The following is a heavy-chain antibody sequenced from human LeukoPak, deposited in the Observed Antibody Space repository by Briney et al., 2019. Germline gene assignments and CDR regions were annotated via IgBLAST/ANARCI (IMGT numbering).Heavy chain of an antibody. CDR2: IYYSGST. D-gene: IGHD5-24*01. V-gene: IGHV4-59*01. CDR1: GGSISSYY. Sequence: SETLSLTCTVSGGSISSYYWGWIRQPPGKGLEWIGYIYYSGSTNYNPSLKSRVTISVDTSKNQFSLKLSSVTAADTAVYYCARGAVFGMATTHFDYWGQGTLVTVSS. CDR3: ARGAVFGMATTHFDY. J-gene: IGHJ4*02.